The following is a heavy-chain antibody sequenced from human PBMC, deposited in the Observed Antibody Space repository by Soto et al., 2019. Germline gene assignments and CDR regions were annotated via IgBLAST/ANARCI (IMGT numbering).Heavy chain of an antibody. D-gene: IGHD5-12*01. CDR1: GGTFSSYA. J-gene: IGHJ3*02. V-gene: IGHV1-69*10. Sequence: SVKVSCKASGGTFSSYAISWVRQAPGQGLEWMGGINPIPGMGNYAQKFQGRVTVTADKSTSTAYMELSSLRSEDTAVYYCAREHSGYEHDAFDIWGQGTMVTLSS. CDR3: AREHSGYEHDAFDI. CDR2: INPIPGMG.